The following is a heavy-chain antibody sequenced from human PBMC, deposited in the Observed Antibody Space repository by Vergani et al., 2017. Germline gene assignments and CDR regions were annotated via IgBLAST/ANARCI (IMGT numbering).Heavy chain of an antibody. CDR1: GFTFSSYG. J-gene: IGHJ4*02. D-gene: IGHD4-23*01. CDR3: ATPGYGGNFPPYY. Sequence: EVQLVESGGGLVKPGGSLRLSCAASGFTFSSYGMNWVRQAPGKGLEWVSSISSSSTYIYYAGSVKGRFTISRDNAKNSLYLQMNSLRAEDTAVYYCATPGYGGNFPPYYWGQGTLVTVSS. CDR2: ISSSSTYI. V-gene: IGHV3-21*01.